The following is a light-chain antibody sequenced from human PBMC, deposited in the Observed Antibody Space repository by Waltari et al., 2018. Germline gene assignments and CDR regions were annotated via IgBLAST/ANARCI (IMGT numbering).Light chain of an antibody. J-gene: IGKJ1*01. V-gene: IGKV4-1*01. CDR1: QSVLYTSDNDNY. CDR3: QQYYTTPLT. Sequence: DIVMTQSPDSLAVSLGERATINCRSSQSVLYTSDNDNYLAWYQQKPGQPPKLLIYWASTRASGVPDRFSGSGSGTDFTLTIRSLQAADVAVYYCQQYYTTPLTFGQGTRVEI. CDR2: WAS.